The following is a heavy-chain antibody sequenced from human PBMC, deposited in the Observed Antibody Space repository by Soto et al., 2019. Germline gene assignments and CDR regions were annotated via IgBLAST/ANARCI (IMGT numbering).Heavy chain of an antibody. CDR2: ISYDGSNK. CDR1: GFTFSSYG. Sequence: GGSLRLSCAASGFTFSSYGMHWVRQAPGKGLEWVAVISYDGSNKYYADSVKGRFTISRDNSKNTLYLQMNSLRAEDTAVYYCAKEESIVVVVAATSAFDIWGQGTMVTVSS. CDR3: AKEESIVVVVAATSAFDI. V-gene: IGHV3-30*18. J-gene: IGHJ3*02. D-gene: IGHD2-15*01.